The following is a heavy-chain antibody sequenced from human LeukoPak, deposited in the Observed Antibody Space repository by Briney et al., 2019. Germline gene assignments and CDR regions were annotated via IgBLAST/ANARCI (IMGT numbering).Heavy chain of an antibody. V-gene: IGHV3-48*03. CDR3: ARAGSRYCGGDCYFDY. J-gene: IGHJ4*02. CDR2: ISSSGGNI. D-gene: IGHD2-21*02. Sequence: PGGSRRLSCAASAFTPSSYEMNWVRPAPGKGLEWVSYISSSGGNIYYADAVKGRFTISRDNAKNSLYLQMNSLRAEDTAVYYCARAGSRYCGGDCYFDYWGQGTLVTVSS. CDR1: AFTPSSYE.